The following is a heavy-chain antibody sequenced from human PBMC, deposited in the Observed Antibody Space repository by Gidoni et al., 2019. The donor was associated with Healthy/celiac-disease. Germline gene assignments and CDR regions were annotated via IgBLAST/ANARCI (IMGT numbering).Heavy chain of an antibody. D-gene: IGHD6-19*01. CDR1: GFTFSRYA. CDR2: ISGSGGST. CDR3: AKVSGWYYFDY. V-gene: IGHV3-23*01. J-gene: IGHJ4*02. Sequence: EVQLLESGGGLVQPGGSLRLSCAASGFTFSRYAMGWVRQATGKGLEWVSAISGSGGSTYYADSVKGRFTISRDNSKNTLYLQMNSLRAEDTAVYYCAKVSGWYYFDYWGQGTLVTVSS.